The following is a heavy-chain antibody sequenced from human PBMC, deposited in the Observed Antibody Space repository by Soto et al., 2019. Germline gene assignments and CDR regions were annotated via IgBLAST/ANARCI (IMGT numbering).Heavy chain of an antibody. V-gene: IGHV3-48*01. J-gene: IGHJ3*02. D-gene: IGHD3-3*01. CDR1: GFTFSSYS. Sequence: HPGGSLRLSCAASGFTFSSYSMNWVRQAPGKGLEWVSYISSSSSTIYYADSVKGRFTISRDNAKNSLYLQMNSLRAEDTAVYYCARVRYDFWSGYYNDAFDIWGQGTMVTVS. CDR3: ARVRYDFWSGYYNDAFDI. CDR2: ISSSSSTI.